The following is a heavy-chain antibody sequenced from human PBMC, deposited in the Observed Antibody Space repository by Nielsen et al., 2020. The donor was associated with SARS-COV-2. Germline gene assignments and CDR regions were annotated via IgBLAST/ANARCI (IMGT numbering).Heavy chain of an antibody. Sequence: ASVKVSCKTSRYMFTDYHLHWVRQAPEQGLEWMGRINPKSGDTENAQKFLGRVSMTRDASTRTAYMELSRLTSDDTAIYYCTMPDASNGKWGQGTLVTVSS. CDR3: TMPDASNGK. D-gene: IGHD4-11*01. J-gene: IGHJ4*02. V-gene: IGHV1-2*06. CDR2: INPKSGDT. CDR1: RYMFTDYH.